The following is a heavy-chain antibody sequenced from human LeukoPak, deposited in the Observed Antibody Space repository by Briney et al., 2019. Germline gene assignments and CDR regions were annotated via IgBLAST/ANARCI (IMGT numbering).Heavy chain of an antibody. Sequence: GGSLRLSCAASRFPFNNYAMSWVRQAPGKGLEWVSAISGSGGTTYYADSVKGRFTISRDNSKNTLYLQMNSLRAEDTAVYYCAKVGTRKLDYWGQGTLVTVSS. D-gene: IGHD2-2*01. CDR3: AKVGTRKLDY. V-gene: IGHV3-23*01. CDR2: ISGSGGTT. J-gene: IGHJ4*02. CDR1: RFPFNNYA.